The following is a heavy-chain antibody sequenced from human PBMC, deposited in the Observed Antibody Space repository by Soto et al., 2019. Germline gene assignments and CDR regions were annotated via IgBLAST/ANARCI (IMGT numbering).Heavy chain of an antibody. CDR2: IYYSGST. J-gene: IGHJ3*02. V-gene: IGHV4-59*01. CDR3: ARGGHCTNGVCYSGPHAFDI. CDR1: GGSISSYY. D-gene: IGHD2-8*01. Sequence: SETLSLTCTVSGGSISSYYWSWIRQPPGKGLEWIGYIYYSGSTNYNPSLKSRVTISVDTSKNQFSLKLSSVTAADTAVYYCARGGHCTNGVCYSGPHAFDIWGQGTKVTVSS.